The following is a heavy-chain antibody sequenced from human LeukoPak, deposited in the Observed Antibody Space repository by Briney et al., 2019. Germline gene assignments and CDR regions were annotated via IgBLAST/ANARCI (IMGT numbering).Heavy chain of an antibody. D-gene: IGHD3-9*01. CDR1: GGSISPYY. CDR3: ARDHWLFSSKTWYYYGMDV. V-gene: IGHV4-59*01. CDR2: IDPSGSA. J-gene: IGHJ6*02. Sequence: SETLSLTCIVSGGSISPYYWSWIRQSLGKGLEWIGYIDPSGSASYNPSLKRRVTIFVDTSKNLFSLILTSVSASDTAIYYCARDHWLFSSKTWYYYGMDVWGQGTTVTVSS.